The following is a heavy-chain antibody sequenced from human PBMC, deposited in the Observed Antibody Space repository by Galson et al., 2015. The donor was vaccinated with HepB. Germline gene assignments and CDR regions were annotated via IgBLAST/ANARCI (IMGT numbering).Heavy chain of an antibody. CDR1: GYTFTSYA. J-gene: IGHJ4*02. D-gene: IGHD3-16*02. CDR2: INTNTGNP. Sequence: SVKVSCKASGYTFTSYAMNWVRQAPGQGLEWMGWINTNTGNPTYAQGFTGRFVFSLDTSVSTAYLQISSLKADDTAVYYCASPPLGELSLIPFDYWGQGALVTVSS. CDR3: ASPPLGELSLIPFDY. V-gene: IGHV7-4-1*02.